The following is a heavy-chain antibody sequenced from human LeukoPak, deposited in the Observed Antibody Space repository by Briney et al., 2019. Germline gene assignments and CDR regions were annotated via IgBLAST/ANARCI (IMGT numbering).Heavy chain of an antibody. CDR1: GDSVSSNNAV. Sequence: SQTLSLTCAVSGDSVSSNNAVWNWIRQSPSRGLEWLGRTFYRSKWFNDYAVSVKSRIAISPDTSKNQFSLQLNSVTPEDTAVYYCARENTMVRGTRNPFDYWGQGTLVTVSS. CDR3: ARENTMVRGTRNPFDY. D-gene: IGHD3-10*01. CDR2: TFYRSKWFN. V-gene: IGHV6-1*01. J-gene: IGHJ4*02.